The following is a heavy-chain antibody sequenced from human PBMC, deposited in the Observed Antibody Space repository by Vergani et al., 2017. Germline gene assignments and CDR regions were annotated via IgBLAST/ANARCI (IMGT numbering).Heavy chain of an antibody. Sequence: QVQLVESGGGVVQPGRSLRLSCAGSGFTFSSYGMHWVRQAPGKGLEWVALIWDDGSNIYYADSVQGRFTISRDNSKNTLYLQMSSLRAEDTAVYYCARDQVYYDILTGKLTPIYYMDVWGKGTTVTVSS. CDR3: ARDQVYYDILTGKLTPIYYMDV. V-gene: IGHV3-33*01. CDR2: IWDDGSNI. J-gene: IGHJ6*03. CDR1: GFTFSSYG. D-gene: IGHD3-9*01.